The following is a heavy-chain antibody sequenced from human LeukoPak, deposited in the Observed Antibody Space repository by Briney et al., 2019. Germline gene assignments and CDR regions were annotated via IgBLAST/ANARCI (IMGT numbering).Heavy chain of an antibody. CDR3: ARTLSRDVDTAMV. Sequence: GGSLRLSCAASGFTFSSYSMNWVRQAPGKGLEWVSSISSSSSYIYYADSVKGRFTISRDNAGNSLYLQMNSLRAEDTAVYYCARTLSRDVDTAMVWGQGTLVTVSS. CDR2: ISSSSSYI. V-gene: IGHV3-21*01. CDR1: GFTFSSYS. D-gene: IGHD5-18*01. J-gene: IGHJ4*02.